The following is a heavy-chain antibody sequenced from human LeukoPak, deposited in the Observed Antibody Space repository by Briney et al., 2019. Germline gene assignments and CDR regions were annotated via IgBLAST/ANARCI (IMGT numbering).Heavy chain of an antibody. V-gene: IGHV3-9*01. J-gene: IGHJ4*02. CDR1: GFTFDNYA. CDR2: ITWSSDNI. D-gene: IGHD1-26*01. Sequence: GGSLRLSCAASGFTFDNYAMHWVRQAPGKGLEWVSHITWSSDNIGYADSVKGRFTISRDNGKNSLYLQMNNLRAEDTAFYYCAKGHINSGNYYYFDSWGQGTLVTVSS. CDR3: AKGHINSGNYYYFDS.